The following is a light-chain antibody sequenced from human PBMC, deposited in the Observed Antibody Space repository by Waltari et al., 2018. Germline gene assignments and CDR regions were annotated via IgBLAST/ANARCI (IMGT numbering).Light chain of an antibody. Sequence: IVLTHSPALLSLSPGERASLSCQASPSVTIYLAWSQQKPGQAPRLLSYDTSNRATGIPARFSGSGFGTDFTLTISSLEPEDFAVYYCQQRRDWPLTFGGGTKVEIK. J-gene: IGKJ4*01. CDR2: DTS. CDR1: PSVTIY. CDR3: QQRRDWPLT. V-gene: IGKV3-11*01.